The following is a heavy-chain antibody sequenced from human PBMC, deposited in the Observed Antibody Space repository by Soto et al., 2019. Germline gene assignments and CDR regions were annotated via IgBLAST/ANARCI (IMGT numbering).Heavy chain of an antibody. CDR1: GFTVSHNY. J-gene: IGHJ6*02. Sequence: GGSLRLSCAVSGFTVSHNYMNWVRQAPGKGLEWVAVIYSAGATYYADSVKGRFTISRDNSNNTLYLQMNSLRPDDAAVYYCAREGPYYGTDVWGQGTTVTVSS. V-gene: IGHV3-53*01. CDR3: AREGPYYGTDV. CDR2: IYSAGAT.